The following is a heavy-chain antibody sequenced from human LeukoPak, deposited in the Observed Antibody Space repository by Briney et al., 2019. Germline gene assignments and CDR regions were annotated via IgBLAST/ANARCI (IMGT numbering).Heavy chain of an antibody. CDR3: TTEYYYDSSY. V-gene: IGHV3-15*01. CDR2: IKSKTDGGTT. D-gene: IGHD3-22*01. CDR1: GFTFSNAW. J-gene: IGHJ4*02. Sequence: GVSLRLSCAASGFTFSNAWMSWVPQAPGKGWEGVDRIKSKTDGGTTDYAAPLKDKYTGPIDDSKNTLYLQMNSLNTEETAVYYCTTEYYYDSSYRGQGTLVTVSS.